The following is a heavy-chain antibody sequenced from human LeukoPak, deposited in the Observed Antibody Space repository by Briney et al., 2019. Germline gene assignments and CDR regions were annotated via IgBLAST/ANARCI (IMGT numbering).Heavy chain of an antibody. CDR2: INHSGST. V-gene: IGHV4-34*01. CDR3: ARDLAVAGGAYFDY. Sequence: ASETLSLTCAVYGGSFSGYYWSWIRQPPGKGLEWIGEINHSGSTNYNPSLKSRVTISVDTSKNQFSLKLSSVTAADTAVYYCARDLAVAGGAYFDYWGQGTLVTVSS. D-gene: IGHD6-19*01. CDR1: GGSFSGYY. J-gene: IGHJ4*02.